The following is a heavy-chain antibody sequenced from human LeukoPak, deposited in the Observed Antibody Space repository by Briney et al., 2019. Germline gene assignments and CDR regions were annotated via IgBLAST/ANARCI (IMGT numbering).Heavy chain of an antibody. CDR3: ASRSSIWSGYQDTLYYFDS. J-gene: IGHJ4*02. CDR1: GGSISSYY. D-gene: IGHD3-3*01. V-gene: IGHV4-59*01. CDR2: IYYSGST. Sequence: PSETLSLTCTVSGGSISSYYWIWIRQPPGKRLEWIGHIYYSGSTNYNPSLKSRVTISVDTSKNQFSLKLSSVTAADTAVYYCASRSSIWSGYQDTLYYFDSWGQGTLVTVSS.